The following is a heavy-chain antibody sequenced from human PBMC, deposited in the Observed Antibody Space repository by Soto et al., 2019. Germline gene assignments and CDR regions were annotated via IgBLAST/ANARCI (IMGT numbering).Heavy chain of an antibody. D-gene: IGHD6-6*01. CDR1: GGSISSGGYS. V-gene: IGHV4-30-2*01. CDR2: ISHSGST. CDR3: ASGSHVPHY. J-gene: IGHJ4*02. Sequence: QLQLQESGSGLVKPSQTLSLTCAVSGGSISSGGYSWSWIRQPPGKGLEWIGYISHSGSTYYNPPLKSRVTLSVARSKNQFSLKLSSVTAADTAVYFCASGSHVPHYWGQGTLVTVSS.